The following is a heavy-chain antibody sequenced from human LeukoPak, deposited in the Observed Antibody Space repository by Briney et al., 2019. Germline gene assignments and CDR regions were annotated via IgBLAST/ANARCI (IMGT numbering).Heavy chain of an antibody. V-gene: IGHV3-20*04. CDR2: INWNGGST. Sequence: GGSLRLSCAASGFTFDDYGMSWVRQAPGKGLELVSGINWNGGSTGYADSVTGRFTISRDNAKNSLYLQMNSLRAEDTALYYCARGTLKAAATDFDHWGQGTLVTVSS. CDR1: GFTFDDYG. D-gene: IGHD6-13*01. CDR3: ARGTLKAAATDFDH. J-gene: IGHJ4*02.